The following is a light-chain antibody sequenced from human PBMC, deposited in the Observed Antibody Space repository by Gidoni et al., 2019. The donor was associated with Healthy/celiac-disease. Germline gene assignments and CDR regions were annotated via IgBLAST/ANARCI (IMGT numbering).Light chain of an antibody. Sequence: DIQMTQSPSSLSASVGDRVTITCQASQDSNNYLNWYQQKPGKAPKLLIYDASNLETGVPSRFSGSGSGTDFTFTISSLQPEDIATYYCQQYDNLPFTFGPGTKVDIK. V-gene: IGKV1-33*01. CDR3: QQYDNLPFT. J-gene: IGKJ3*01. CDR1: QDSNNY. CDR2: DAS.